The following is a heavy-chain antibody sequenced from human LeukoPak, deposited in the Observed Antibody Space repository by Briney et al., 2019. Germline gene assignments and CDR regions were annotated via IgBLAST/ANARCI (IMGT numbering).Heavy chain of an antibody. CDR2: MNPNSGNT. J-gene: IGHJ6*03. D-gene: IGHD6-13*01. CDR1: GYTFTSYD. Sequence: ASVKVSCKASGYTFTSYDINWVRQATGQGLEWMGWMNPNSGNTGYAQKFQGRVTITRNTSISTAYMELRSLRSDDTAVYYCARAISIAAAGYYMDVWGKGTTVTVSS. V-gene: IGHV1-8*01. CDR3: ARAISIAAAGYYMDV.